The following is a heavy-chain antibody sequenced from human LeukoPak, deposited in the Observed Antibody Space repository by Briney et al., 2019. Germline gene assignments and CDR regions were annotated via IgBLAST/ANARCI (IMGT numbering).Heavy chain of an antibody. CDR2: IYYSGTT. J-gene: IGHJ6*03. V-gene: IGHV4-59*12. D-gene: IGHD3-22*01. CDR3: ARERSHYDSSGYYYGRNYYYMDV. CDR1: GGSISNYY. Sequence: SETLSLTCTVSGGSISNYYWNWIRQPPGKGLEWIGYIYYSGTTNYNPSLKSRVSMSVDTSKNQFSLKLSSVTAADTAVYYCARERSHYDSSGYYYGRNYYYMDVWGKGTTVTVSS.